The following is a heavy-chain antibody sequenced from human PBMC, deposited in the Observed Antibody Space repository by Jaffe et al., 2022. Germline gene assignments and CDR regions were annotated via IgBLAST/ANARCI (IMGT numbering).Heavy chain of an antibody. CDR3: AKASCSDNVCFYFDQ. CDR2: IRYDGTNT. CDR1: GFTFSSYG. V-gene: IGHV3-30*02. J-gene: IGHJ4*02. Sequence: QVQLVESGGGVVQPGGSLRLSCATSGFTFSSYGMHWVRQAPGKGLEWVAFIRYDGTNTFYADSVKGRFTISRDNSKNTLFLQMKSLRPEDTAFYYCAKASCSDNVCFYFDQWGRGTLVTVSS. D-gene: IGHD2-15*01.